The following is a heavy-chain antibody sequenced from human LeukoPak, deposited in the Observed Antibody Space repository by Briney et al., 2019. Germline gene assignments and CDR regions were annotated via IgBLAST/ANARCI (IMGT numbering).Heavy chain of an antibody. D-gene: IGHD4-17*01. Sequence: SETLSLTCTVSGGSISSSSYYWGWIRQPPGKGLEWIGSIYYSGSTYYNPSLKSRVTISVDTSKNQFSLKLSSVTAADTAVYYCARDGSADYGDYLFDYWGQGTLVTVSS. CDR2: IYYSGST. CDR1: GGSISSSSYY. J-gene: IGHJ4*02. CDR3: ARDGSADYGDYLFDY. V-gene: IGHV4-39*07.